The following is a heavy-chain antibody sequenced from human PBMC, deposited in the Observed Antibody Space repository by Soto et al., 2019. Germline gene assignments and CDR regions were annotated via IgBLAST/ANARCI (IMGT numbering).Heavy chain of an antibody. CDR3: ARENYYGSGSHY. J-gene: IGHJ4*02. Sequence: SVKVSCKASGGTFSSYAISWVRQAPGQGLEWMGGIIPIFGTANYAQKFHGRVTITADKSTSTAYMELSSLRSEDTAVYYCARENYYGSGSHYWGQGTLVTVSS. V-gene: IGHV1-69*06. CDR1: GGTFSSYA. D-gene: IGHD3-10*01. CDR2: IIPIFGTA.